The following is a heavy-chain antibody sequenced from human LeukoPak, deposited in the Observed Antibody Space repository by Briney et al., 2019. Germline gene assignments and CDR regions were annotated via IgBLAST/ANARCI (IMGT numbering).Heavy chain of an antibody. CDR1: GFTFSSYS. D-gene: IGHD3-22*01. Sequence: GGSLRLSCAASGFTFSSYSMNWVRQAPGKGLEWISYISSSSSTIYYADSVKGRFTISRDNAENSLYLQMNSLRGEDTAVYYCARDYYDSSGYYWGSTWGQGTLVTVSS. CDR2: ISSSSSTI. CDR3: ARDYYDSSGYYWGST. V-gene: IGHV3-48*04. J-gene: IGHJ4*02.